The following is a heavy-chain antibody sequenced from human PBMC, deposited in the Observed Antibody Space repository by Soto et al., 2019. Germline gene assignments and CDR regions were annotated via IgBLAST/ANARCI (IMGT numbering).Heavy chain of an antibody. J-gene: IGHJ6*03. D-gene: IGHD3-3*01. V-gene: IGHV4-59*01. CDR3: EKTYYDFWSEEYYYYMDV. CDR1: GASISTYY. Sequence: QVQLQESGPGLVKPSETLSLTCTVSGASISTYYWSWIRQPPAKGLEWIGYIYYSGSTNYNPSLKSRVTRSIDTSKNQFSLKLSSVTAADAAVYDCEKTYYDFWSEEYYYYMDVWGKGTPVTVSS. CDR2: IYYSGST.